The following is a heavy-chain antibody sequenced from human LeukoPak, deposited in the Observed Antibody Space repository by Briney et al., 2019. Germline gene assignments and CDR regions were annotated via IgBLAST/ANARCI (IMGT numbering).Heavy chain of an antibody. Sequence: GGSLRLSCAASGFTFSSYWMSWVRQAPGKGLEWVANIKQDGSEKYYVDSVKGRFTISRDNAKNSLYLQMNSLRAEDTAVYYCASRIPPHYDFWSGYPYYMDVWGKGTTVTVSS. CDR2: IKQDGSEK. D-gene: IGHD3-3*01. J-gene: IGHJ6*03. CDR3: ASRIPPHYDFWSGYPYYMDV. V-gene: IGHV3-7*01. CDR1: GFTFSSYW.